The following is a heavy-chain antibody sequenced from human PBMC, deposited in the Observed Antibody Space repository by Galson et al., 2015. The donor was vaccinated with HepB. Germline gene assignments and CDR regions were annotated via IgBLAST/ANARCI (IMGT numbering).Heavy chain of an antibody. CDR1: GFTFSSYA. V-gene: IGHV3-33*01. J-gene: IGHJ4*02. D-gene: IGHD3/OR15-3a*01. CDR3: ARGLEDWEPTLDY. CDR2: TWYDPNNK. Sequence: SLRLSCAASGFTFSSYAMHWVRQAPGRGLEWVAVTWYDPNNKYYADSVKGRFTISRDNSKNTLYLQMNSLRGEDTAVYYCARGLEDWEPTLDYWGQGTLVTVSS.